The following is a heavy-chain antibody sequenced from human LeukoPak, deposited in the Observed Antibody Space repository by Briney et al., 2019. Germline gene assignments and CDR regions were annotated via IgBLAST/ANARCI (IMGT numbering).Heavy chain of an antibody. CDR2: IIPIFGTA. CDR3: ARTTSTYYYGSGRSTHYYYYYMDV. Sequence: SVKVSCKASGGTFSSYAISWVRQAPGQGLEWMGGIIPIFGTANYAQKFQGRVTITADESTSTAYMELSSLRSEDTAVYYCARTTSTYYYGSGRSTHYYYYYMDVWGKGTTVTVSS. CDR1: GGTFSSYA. V-gene: IGHV1-69*13. D-gene: IGHD3-10*01. J-gene: IGHJ6*03.